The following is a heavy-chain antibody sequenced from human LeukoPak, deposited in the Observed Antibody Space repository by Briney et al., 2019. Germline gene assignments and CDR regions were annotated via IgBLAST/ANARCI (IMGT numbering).Heavy chain of an antibody. V-gene: IGHV1-69*13. CDR3: ARDLGGSHAFDI. D-gene: IGHD1-26*01. Sequence: GASVKVSCKASGGTFSSYAISWVRQAPGQGLEWMGGIIPIFGTANYAQKFQGRVTITADESTSTAYMELSSLRSEDTAVYYCARDLGGSHAFDIWGQGTMVTVSS. CDR1: GGTFSSYA. J-gene: IGHJ3*02. CDR2: IIPIFGTA.